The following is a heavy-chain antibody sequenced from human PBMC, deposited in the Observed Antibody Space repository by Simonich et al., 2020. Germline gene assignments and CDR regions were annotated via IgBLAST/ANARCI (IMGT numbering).Heavy chain of an antibody. CDR3: ASSKLATIDY. J-gene: IGHJ4*02. D-gene: IGHD5-12*01. CDR1: GYTFTGNS. CDR2: INPNRDGT. Sequence: QVQLVQSGAEVKKPGASVKVSCKASGYTFTGNSMHWVRQAPGQRLEWIEWINPNRDGTNYAQKFQGRVTMTRDTSISTAYMELSRLRSDDTAVYYCASSKLATIDYWGQGTLVTVSS. V-gene: IGHV1-2*02.